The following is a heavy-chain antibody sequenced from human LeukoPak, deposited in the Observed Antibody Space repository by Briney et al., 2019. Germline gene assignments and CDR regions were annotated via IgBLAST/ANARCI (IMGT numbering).Heavy chain of an antibody. CDR1: GYSISSGYY. J-gene: IGHJ4*02. CDR2: IYYSGST. V-gene: IGHV4-61*01. D-gene: IGHD5-24*01. Sequence: SETLSLTCAVSGYSISSGYYWGWIRQPPGKGLEWIGYIYYSGSTNYNPSLKSRVTISVDTSKNQFSLKLSSVTAADTAVYYCARGGRDGYNYGYWGQGTLVTVSS. CDR3: ARGGRDGYNYGY.